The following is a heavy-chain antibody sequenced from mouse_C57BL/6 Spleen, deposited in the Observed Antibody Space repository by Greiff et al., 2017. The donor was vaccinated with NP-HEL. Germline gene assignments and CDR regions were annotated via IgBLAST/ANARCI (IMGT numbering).Heavy chain of an antibody. Sequence: QVQLKQSGAELVRPGTSVKMSCKASGYTFTNYWIGWAKQRPGHGLEWIGDIYPGGGYTNYNEKFKGKATLTADKSSSTAYMQFSSLTSEDSAIYYCARGGGRGFDYWGQGTTLTVSS. CDR1: GYTFTNYW. CDR3: ARGGGRGFDY. CDR2: IYPGGGYT. V-gene: IGHV1-63*01. D-gene: IGHD3-3*01. J-gene: IGHJ2*01.